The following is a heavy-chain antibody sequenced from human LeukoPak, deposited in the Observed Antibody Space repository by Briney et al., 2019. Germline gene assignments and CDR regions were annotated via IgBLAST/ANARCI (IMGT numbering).Heavy chain of an antibody. V-gene: IGHV4-59*08. CDR3: ARHPAAAGLRYAYYFDY. CDR2: IYYSGST. Sequence: SETLSLTCSVSGGSISSYYWSWIRQPPGKGLEWIGYIYYSGSTNYNPSLKSRVTISVDTSKNQFSLKLSSVTAADTAVYYCARHPAAAGLRYAYYFDYWGQGTLVTVSS. CDR1: GGSISSYY. D-gene: IGHD6-13*01. J-gene: IGHJ4*02.